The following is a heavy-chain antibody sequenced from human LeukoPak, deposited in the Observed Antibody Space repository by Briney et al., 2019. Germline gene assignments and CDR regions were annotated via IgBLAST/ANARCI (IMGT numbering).Heavy chain of an antibody. CDR3: ASLMKDDFWSGYSRGGDFDY. Sequence: SSENLSLTCTVSSGSISCCNYYWSWIRQPPGRGLEWIGYIYYSGSTYYNPSLKSRVTISVDTSKNQFSLQLSSVTAADTAVYYCASLMKDDFWSGYSRGGDFDYWGQGTLVTVSS. D-gene: IGHD3-3*01. J-gene: IGHJ4*02. CDR1: SGSISCCNYY. CDR2: IYYSGST. V-gene: IGHV4-30-4*01.